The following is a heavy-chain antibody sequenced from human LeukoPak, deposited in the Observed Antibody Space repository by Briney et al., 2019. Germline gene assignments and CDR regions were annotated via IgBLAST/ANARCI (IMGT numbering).Heavy chain of an antibody. Sequence: ASVKVSCKASGYKFINYGISWVRQAPGQGLEWMGWISGYNGNTNYAEKFQGRVTMTTDTSTSTAYMELRSLTSDDTAIYYCARRAYGDAFDIWGQGTMVTVSS. V-gene: IGHV1-18*01. J-gene: IGHJ3*02. CDR3: ARRAYGDAFDI. CDR1: GYKFINYG. CDR2: ISGYNGNT. D-gene: IGHD4-17*01.